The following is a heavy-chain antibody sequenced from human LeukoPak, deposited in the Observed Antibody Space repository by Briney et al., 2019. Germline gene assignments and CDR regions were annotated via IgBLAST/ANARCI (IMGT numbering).Heavy chain of an antibody. Sequence: SVKVSCKASGGTFSSYTISWVRQAPGQGLEWMGRIIPILGIANYAQKSQGRVTITADESTSTAYMELSSLRSEDTAVYYCAGSTVTRLAEYFQHWGQGTLVTVSS. CDR1: GGTFSSYT. CDR3: AGSTVTRLAEYFQH. V-gene: IGHV1-69*02. D-gene: IGHD4-17*01. J-gene: IGHJ1*01. CDR2: IIPILGIA.